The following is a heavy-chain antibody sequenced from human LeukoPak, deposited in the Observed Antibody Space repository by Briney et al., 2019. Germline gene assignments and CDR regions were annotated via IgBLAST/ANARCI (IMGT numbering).Heavy chain of an antibody. V-gene: IGHV3-23*01. CDR1: GFTFSSYA. Sequence: HPGGSLRLSCAASGFTFSSYAMSWVRQAPGKGLEWVSAISGSGGSTYYADSVKGRFTISRDNSKNTLYLQMNSLRAEDTAVYYCAKVFPLAAAGPDAFDIWGQGTMVTVSS. CDR3: AKVFPLAAAGPDAFDI. J-gene: IGHJ3*02. CDR2: ISGSGGST. D-gene: IGHD6-13*01.